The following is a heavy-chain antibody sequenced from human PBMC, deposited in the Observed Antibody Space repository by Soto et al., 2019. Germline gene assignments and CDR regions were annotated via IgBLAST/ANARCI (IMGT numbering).Heavy chain of an antibody. CDR3: ASGQQVILRYYYGLDV. CDR2: IYYDDGST. CDR1: GFTVSTNY. D-gene: IGHD6-13*01. Sequence: EVQLVATGGGLIQPGGSLRLSCAVSGFTVSTNYMSWVRQAPGKGLEWVSVIYYDDGSTYYADSVKGRFSISRDSSRNTLYLQMNSLRAEDTAVYYCASGQQVILRYYYGLDVWGQGTTVTVSS. J-gene: IGHJ6*02. V-gene: IGHV3-53*02.